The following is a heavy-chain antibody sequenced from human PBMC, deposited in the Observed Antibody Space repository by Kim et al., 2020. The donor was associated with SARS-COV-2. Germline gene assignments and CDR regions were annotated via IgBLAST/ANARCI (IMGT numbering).Heavy chain of an antibody. CDR3: ARDPYYYGSGSPQYDYYYGMDV. D-gene: IGHD3-10*01. Sequence: GGSLRLSCAASGFTFSSYSMNWVRQAPGKGLEWVSYISSSSSTIYYADSVKGRFTISRDNAKNSLYLQMNSLRAEDMAVYYCARDPYYYGSGSPQYDYYYGMDVWGQGTTVTVSS. CDR2: ISSSSSTI. CDR1: GFTFSSYS. V-gene: IGHV3-48*04. J-gene: IGHJ6*02.